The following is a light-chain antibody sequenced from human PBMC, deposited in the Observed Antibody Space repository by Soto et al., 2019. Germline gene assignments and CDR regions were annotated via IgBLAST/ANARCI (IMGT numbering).Light chain of an antibody. CDR2: GNS. Sequence: QPVLTQPPSVSGAPGQGVTISCTGSSSNIGAGYDVHWYQQFPGTVPKLLIYGNSNRPSGVPDRFSGSKSGTSASLAITGLQAEDEADYYCQSYDSSLIAFVFGGGTKVTVL. CDR3: QSYDSSLIAFV. V-gene: IGLV1-40*01. J-gene: IGLJ3*02. CDR1: SSNIGAGYD.